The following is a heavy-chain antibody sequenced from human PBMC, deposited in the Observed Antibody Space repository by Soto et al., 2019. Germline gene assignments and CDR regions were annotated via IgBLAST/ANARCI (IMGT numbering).Heavy chain of an antibody. D-gene: IGHD3-10*01. CDR2: IDGSGTTK. CDR3: SRGFGRFNY. J-gene: IGHJ4*02. Sequence: EVQLLESGGGLVQPGGSLRLSRGVSGFTFNDFEMNWVRQAPGKGLEWLAYIDGSGTTKKYADSVRGRFTISRDNPNNSPFLQMSRLSAADTAIYYCSRGFGRFNYWGQGTLVSVSS. CDR1: GFTFNDFE. V-gene: IGHV3-48*03.